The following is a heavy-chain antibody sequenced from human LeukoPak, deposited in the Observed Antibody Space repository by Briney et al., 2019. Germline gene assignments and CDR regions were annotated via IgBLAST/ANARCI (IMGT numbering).Heavy chain of an antibody. Sequence: ASVKVSCKASGYTFTAYYIHWVRQAPGQGLEWMGWINHDSGGTNYAQKFQGRVTMSRDTSISTAYMDLSRLRSDDTAVYYCARGGRYCSTTSCLGEGYYFDYWGQGTLVTVSS. D-gene: IGHD2-2*01. CDR2: INHDSGGT. J-gene: IGHJ4*02. CDR3: ARGGRYCSTTSCLGEGYYFDY. CDR1: GYTFTAYY. V-gene: IGHV1-2*02.